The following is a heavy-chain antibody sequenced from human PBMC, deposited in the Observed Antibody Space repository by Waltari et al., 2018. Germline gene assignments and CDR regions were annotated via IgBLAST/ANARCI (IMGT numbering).Heavy chain of an antibody. CDR3: ARAFLVVITPPRAYFDY. CDR2: INHSGST. D-gene: IGHD3-22*01. J-gene: IGHJ4*02. V-gene: IGHV4-34*01. Sequence: QVQLQQWGAGLLQPSETLSLTCAVYGGSFSGYYWSWIRQPPGKGLEWIGEINHSGSTNYNPSLKSRVTISVDTSKNQFSLKLSSVTAADTAVYYCARAFLVVITPPRAYFDYWGQGTLVTVSS. CDR1: GGSFSGYY.